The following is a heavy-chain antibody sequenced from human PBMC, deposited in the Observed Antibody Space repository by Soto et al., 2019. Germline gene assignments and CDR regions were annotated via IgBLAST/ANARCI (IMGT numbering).Heavy chain of an antibody. CDR3: ARDTVRGYCSSTSCESMGLNDYYGMDV. J-gene: IGHJ6*01. CDR1: GYTFTSYY. V-gene: IGHV1-46*01. D-gene: IGHD2-2*01. Sequence: QVQLVQSGAEVKKPGASVKVSCKASGYTFTSYYMHWVRQAPGQGLEWMGIINPSGGSTSYAQKFQGRVTMTRDTSTSTVYMELSSLRSEDTAVYYCARDTVRGYCSSTSCESMGLNDYYGMDVW. CDR2: INPSGGST.